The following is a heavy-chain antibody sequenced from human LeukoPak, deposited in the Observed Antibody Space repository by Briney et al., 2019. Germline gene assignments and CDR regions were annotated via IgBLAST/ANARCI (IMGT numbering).Heavy chain of an antibody. D-gene: IGHD1-26*01. Sequence: ASVKVSCKASGYTFTGYYMHWVRQAPGQGLEWMGWINPNSGGTNYAQKFQGRVTMTRDTSISTAYMELSRLRSDDTAVYYCARSQPLWELYYFDYWGQGTLVTVSS. J-gene: IGHJ4*02. CDR3: ARSQPLWELYYFDY. CDR2: INPNSGGT. CDR1: GYTFTGYY. V-gene: IGHV1-2*02.